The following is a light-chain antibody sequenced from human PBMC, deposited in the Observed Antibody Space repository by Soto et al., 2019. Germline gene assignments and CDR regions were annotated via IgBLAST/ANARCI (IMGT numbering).Light chain of an antibody. Sequence: EIVMTQSPATLSVSPGERATLSCRASQSVSSTLAWYQQKPGQAPRLLIYGASTRATGIPARFSGSGSGTEFTLTISSLQSEDFAVYYCHQYNNWPQTFGQGTKVEIK. V-gene: IGKV3-15*01. CDR1: QSVSST. CDR2: GAS. CDR3: HQYNNWPQT. J-gene: IGKJ1*01.